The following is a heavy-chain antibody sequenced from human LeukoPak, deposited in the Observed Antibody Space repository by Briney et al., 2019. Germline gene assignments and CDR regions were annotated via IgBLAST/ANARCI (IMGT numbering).Heavy chain of an antibody. Sequence: GGSLRLSCADSGFTFSNNWMSWLRQAPGKGLQWVANIKQDGSERYYADSVKGRFTISRDNAKNSLYLQMRTLRAEDTAVYYCARDQTAGDSDYWGQGTLVTVSS. CDR3: ARDQTAGDSDY. D-gene: IGHD4-17*01. CDR1: GFTFSNNW. CDR2: IKQDGSER. J-gene: IGHJ4*02. V-gene: IGHV3-7*01.